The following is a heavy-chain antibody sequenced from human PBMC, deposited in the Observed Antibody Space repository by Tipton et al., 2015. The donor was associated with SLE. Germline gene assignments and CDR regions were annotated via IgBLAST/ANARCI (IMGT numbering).Heavy chain of an antibody. CDR3: ARDPSPAGWFDP. Sequence: GSLRLSCAASGFTFRADALSWVRQAPGKGLQWVSSISGSGDGTNYADSVKGRFTISRDNSKNTRYLQMNSLRAEDTAVYYCARDPSPAGWFDPWGQGTLVTVSS. J-gene: IGHJ5*02. CDR2: ISGSGDGT. V-gene: IGHV3-23*01. CDR1: GFTFRADA.